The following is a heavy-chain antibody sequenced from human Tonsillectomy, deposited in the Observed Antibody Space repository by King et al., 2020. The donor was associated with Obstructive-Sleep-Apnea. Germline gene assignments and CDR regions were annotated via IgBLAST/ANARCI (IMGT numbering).Heavy chain of an antibody. Sequence: QLVQSGGGLVQPGGSLRLSCAASGFTFSSNWMSWVRQAPGKGLEWVATIKKDGSEKYYVDSVKGRFTISRDNAKNSLYLQMNSLRAEDTALYYCARGEFQYWAEFDDWGQGTLVTVSS. CDR3: ARGEFQYWAEFDD. CDR1: GFTFSSNW. J-gene: IGHJ4*02. CDR2: IKKDGSEK. D-gene: IGHD2-8*02. V-gene: IGHV3-7*01.